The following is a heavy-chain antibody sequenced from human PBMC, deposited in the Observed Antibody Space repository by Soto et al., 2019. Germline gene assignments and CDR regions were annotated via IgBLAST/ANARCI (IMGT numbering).Heavy chain of an antibody. J-gene: IGHJ4*02. CDR3: EAGTNRDCYTY. CDR2: ISYDSTKK. D-gene: IGHD3-16*01. CDR1: GFTFNSYG. Sequence: GGSLRLSCAASGFTFNSYGMHWVRQGPGNGLEWVAFISYDSTKKYYEDSVKGRFTISRDNSKSALYVQMNSLTGEDTAVYYCEAGTNRDCYTYWGKGTLLNVSS. V-gene: IGHV3-30*03.